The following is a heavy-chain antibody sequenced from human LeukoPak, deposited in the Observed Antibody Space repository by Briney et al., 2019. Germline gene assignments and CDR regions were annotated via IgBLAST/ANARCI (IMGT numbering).Heavy chain of an antibody. J-gene: IGHJ6*03. D-gene: IGHD3-16*02. CDR1: GDSISSGDYY. CDR2: ISSSGST. V-gene: IGHV4-61*02. CDR3: ARECQDDYVWGGYRRIHYYYIDV. Sequence: SETLSLTCTVSGDSISSGDYYWSWIRQPAGKGLEWIGRISSSGSTNYNPSLKSRVTVSVDTSKNQFSLKLNSVTAADTAVYYCARECQDDYVWGGYRRIHYYYIDVWGKGTTVTVSS.